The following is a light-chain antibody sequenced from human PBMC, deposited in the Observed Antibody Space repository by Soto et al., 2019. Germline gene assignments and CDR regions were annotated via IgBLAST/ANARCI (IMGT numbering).Light chain of an antibody. V-gene: IGLV4-60*02. CDR3: ETWDSNNWV. Sequence: QSVLTQSSSASASLGSSVKLTCTLSSGHSSYIIAWHQQQPGKAPRYLMKLEGRGSYNKGSGVPDRFSGSSSGADRYLTISNLQFEDEADYYCETWDSNNWVFGGGTKLTVL. J-gene: IGLJ3*02. CDR1: SGHSSYI. CDR2: LEGRGSY.